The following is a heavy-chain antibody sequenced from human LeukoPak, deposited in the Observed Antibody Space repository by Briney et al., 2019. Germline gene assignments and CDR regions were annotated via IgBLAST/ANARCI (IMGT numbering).Heavy chain of an antibody. CDR3: ARDNQYCSSTSCFNWFDP. CDR1: GGTFSSYA. Sequence: ASVRVSCKASGGTFSSYAISWVRQAPGQGLEWMGGIIPIFGTPNYAQRFQGRVTITADESTSTAYMELSSLRSQDTAVYYCARDNQYCSSTSCFNWFDPWGQGTLVTVSS. D-gene: IGHD2-2*01. CDR2: IIPIFGTP. J-gene: IGHJ5*02. V-gene: IGHV1-69*13.